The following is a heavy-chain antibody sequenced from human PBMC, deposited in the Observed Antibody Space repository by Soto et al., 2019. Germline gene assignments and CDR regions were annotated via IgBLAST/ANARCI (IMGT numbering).Heavy chain of an antibody. CDR1: GGSFSGYY. J-gene: IGHJ6*02. CDR3: ARAYDFGGGSRTQNYGMDV. CDR2: INHSGST. Sequence: PSETLSLTCAVYGGSFSGYYWSWIRQPPGKGLEWIGEINHSGSTNYNPSLKSRVTISVDTSKNQFSLKLSSVTAADTAVYYCARAYDFGGGSRTQNYGMDVWGQGTTVTVSS. V-gene: IGHV4-34*01. D-gene: IGHD3-3*01.